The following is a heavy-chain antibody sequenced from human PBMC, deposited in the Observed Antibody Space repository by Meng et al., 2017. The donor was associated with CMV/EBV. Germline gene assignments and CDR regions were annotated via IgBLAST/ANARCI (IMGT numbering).Heavy chain of an antibody. D-gene: IGHD1-26*01. V-gene: IGHV1-2*02. CDR1: GYTFTGYY. CDR2: INPNSGGT. J-gene: IGHJ4*02. Sequence: ASVKVSCKGSGYTFTGYYMHWVRQAPGQGLEWMGWINPNSGGTNYAQKFQGRVTMTRDTSISTAYMELSRLRCDDTAVYYCAREESGSYSPLDYWGQGTLVTVSS. CDR3: AREESGSYSPLDY.